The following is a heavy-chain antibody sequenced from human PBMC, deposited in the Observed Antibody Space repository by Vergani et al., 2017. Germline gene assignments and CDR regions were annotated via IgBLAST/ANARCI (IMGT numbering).Heavy chain of an antibody. Sequence: EVQLLESGGGLVQPGGSLRLSCEASGFSFPGYAMSWVRQAPGKGLEWVSSVSGSSATPYYADSVKGRFIFSRDNSKNTLHLQMNSLRADDTAVYYCTKGSRGYTGYFFDYWGQGTLATVSS. CDR2: VSGSSATP. CDR3: TKGSRGYTGYFFDY. J-gene: IGHJ4*02. V-gene: IGHV3-23*01. CDR1: GFSFPGYA. D-gene: IGHD5-12*01.